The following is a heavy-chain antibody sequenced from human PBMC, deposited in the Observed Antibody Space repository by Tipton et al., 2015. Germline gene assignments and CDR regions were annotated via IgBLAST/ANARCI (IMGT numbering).Heavy chain of an antibody. Sequence: LSLTCAASGFAFSSYWMSWVRQAPGKGLEWGGQTNEHGSEKHFVDSVRGRFSISRDNAKNSLYLEMSSLRAEDTAVYYCARDAPGTTFDHWGQGALVTVSS. CDR3: ARDAPGTTFDH. V-gene: IGHV3-7*01. J-gene: IGHJ4*02. CDR1: GFAFSSYW. D-gene: IGHD6-13*01. CDR2: TNEHGSEK.